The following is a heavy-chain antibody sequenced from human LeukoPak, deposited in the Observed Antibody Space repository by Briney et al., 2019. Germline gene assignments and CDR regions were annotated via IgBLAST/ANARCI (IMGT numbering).Heavy chain of an antibody. V-gene: IGHV3-30*18. Sequence: GGSLRLSCAASGFTLSSCGMHWVRRAPGKGLEWVAVITYDGITTYFDDSVKGRFTISRDTSKSMLYLQMNSLRPEDTAVYYCVKEQSSGNYRTADFWGQGTLVTVSS. CDR2: ITYDGITT. D-gene: IGHD3-10*01. J-gene: IGHJ4*02. CDR3: VKEQSSGNYRTADF. CDR1: GFTLSSCG.